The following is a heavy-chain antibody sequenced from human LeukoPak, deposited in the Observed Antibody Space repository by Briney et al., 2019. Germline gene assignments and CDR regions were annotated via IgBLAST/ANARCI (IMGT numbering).Heavy chain of an antibody. J-gene: IGHJ4*02. V-gene: IGHV4-34*01. CDR1: GGSFSGYY. Sequence: PSETLSLTCAVYGGSFSGYYWSWIRQPPGKGLEWIGEINHSGSTNYNPSLKSRVTISVDTSKNQFSLKLSSVTAADTAVYYCARGLIGLGYSSSWYPLRYWGQGTLVTVSS. D-gene: IGHD6-13*01. CDR3: ARGLIGLGYSSSWYPLRY. CDR2: INHSGST.